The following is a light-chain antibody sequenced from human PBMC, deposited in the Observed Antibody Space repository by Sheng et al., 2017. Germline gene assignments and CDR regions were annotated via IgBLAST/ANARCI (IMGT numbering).Light chain of an antibody. CDR1: QGISNY. J-gene: IGKJ4*01. V-gene: IGKV1-27*01. CDR3: QKYNSAPLT. CDR2: AAS. Sequence: DIQMTQSPSSLSASVGDRVTITCRASQGISNYLAWYQQKPGKVPKLLIYAASTLQSGVPSRFSGSGSGTEFTLTISSLQPEDVAIYYCQKYNSAPLTSVGGTNVGDQT.